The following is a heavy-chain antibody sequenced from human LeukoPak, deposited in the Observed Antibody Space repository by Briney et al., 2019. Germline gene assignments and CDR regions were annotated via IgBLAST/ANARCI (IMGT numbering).Heavy chain of an antibody. D-gene: IGHD1-26*01. CDR1: GFTFSSYW. CDR2: IKQDESEK. J-gene: IGHJ4*02. CDR3: ARDGRPLDY. Sequence: PGGSLRLSCAAPGFTFSSYWMSWVRQAPGKGPEWVANIKQDESEKYYVDSVKGRFTISRDNAKNSLYLQMNSLRAEDTAVYYCARDGRPLDYWGQGTLVTVS. V-gene: IGHV3-7*01.